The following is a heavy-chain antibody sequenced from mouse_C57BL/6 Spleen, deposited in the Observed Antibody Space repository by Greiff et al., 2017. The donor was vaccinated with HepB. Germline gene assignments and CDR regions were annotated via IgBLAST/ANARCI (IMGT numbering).Heavy chain of an antibody. D-gene: IGHD1-1*01. CDR3: TRPYYYGRPFDY. V-gene: IGHV1-15*01. CDR1: GYTFTDYE. CDR2: IDPETGGT. Sequence: QVQLQQSGAELVRPGASVTLSCKASGYTFTDYEMHWVKQTPVHGLEWIGAIDPETGGTAYNQKFKGKAILTADKSSSTAYMELRSLTSEDSAVYCCTRPYYYGRPFDYWGQGTTLTVSS. J-gene: IGHJ2*01.